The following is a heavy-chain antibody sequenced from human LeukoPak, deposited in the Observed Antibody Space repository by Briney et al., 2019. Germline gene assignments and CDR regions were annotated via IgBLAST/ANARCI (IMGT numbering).Heavy chain of an antibody. CDR2: INHSGST. V-gene: IGHV4-34*01. J-gene: IGHJ4*02. CDR1: GGSFSGYY. CDR3: ARARYYYDSSGGYLDY. Sequence: KPSETLSLTCAVYGGSFSGYYWSWIRQPPGKGLEWIGEINHSGSTNYNPSLKSRVTISVDTSKNQFSLKLSSVTAADTAVYYCARARYYYDSSGGYLDYWGQGTLVTVSS. D-gene: IGHD3-22*01.